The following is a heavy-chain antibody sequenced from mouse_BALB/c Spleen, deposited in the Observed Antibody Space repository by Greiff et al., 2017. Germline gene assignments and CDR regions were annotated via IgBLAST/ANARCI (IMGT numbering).Heavy chain of an antibody. V-gene: IGHV1S126*01. J-gene: IGHJ2*01. CDR3: ASLYYDYDFDY. CDR2: IDPSDSET. D-gene: IGHD2-4*01. CDR1: GYSFTSYW. Sequence: VQVVESGPQLVRPGASVKISCKASGYSFTSYWMHWVKQRPGQGLEWIGMIDPSDSETRLNQKFKDKATLTVDKSSSTAYMQLSSPTSEDSAVYYCASLYYDYDFDYWGQGTTLTVSS.